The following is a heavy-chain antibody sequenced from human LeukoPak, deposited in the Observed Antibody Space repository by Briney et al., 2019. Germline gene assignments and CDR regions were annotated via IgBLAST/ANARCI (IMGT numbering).Heavy chain of an antibody. CDR3: ARGYCTSSSCYNDY. CDR1: GFTFSSYA. CDR2: MSFDVNNK. D-gene: IGHD2-2*02. J-gene: IGHJ4*02. V-gene: IGHV3-30*04. Sequence: GGSLRLSCATSGFTFSSYAFHWVRQAPGKGLEWVATMSFDVNNKYYADSVRGRFTISRDNSKNMLYLQMNSLRAEDTAVYSCARGYCTSSSCYNDYWGQGTLVTVSS.